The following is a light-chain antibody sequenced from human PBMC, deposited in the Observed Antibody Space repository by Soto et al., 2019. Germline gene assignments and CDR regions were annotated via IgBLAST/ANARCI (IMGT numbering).Light chain of an antibody. V-gene: IGKV1-13*02. J-gene: IGKJ5*01. Sequence: AIQLTQSPSSLSASVGDRVIITCRASQGIGSALAWFHQKPGKPPKLLIYDASTLDSGVPSRFSGSGSGTDFTLTISSLQPEDFATCYCQHFNSYPITFGQGTRLDIK. CDR2: DAS. CDR1: QGIGSA. CDR3: QHFNSYPIT.